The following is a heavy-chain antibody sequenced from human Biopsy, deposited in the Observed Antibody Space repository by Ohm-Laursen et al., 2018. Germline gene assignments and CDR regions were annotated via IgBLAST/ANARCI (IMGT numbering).Heavy chain of an antibody. CDR3: ARQGEWEHFADY. D-gene: IGHD1-26*01. Sequence: GTLSLTCSVSGVSISNTTYYWGWIRQPPGKGLEWIGSIHYSGTTYYHASLRSRVTISVDKSKNQFSLKLTSVTAAETAVYYCARQGEWEHFADYWGQGTLVSVSS. J-gene: IGHJ4*02. CDR1: GVSISNTTYY. CDR2: IHYSGTT. V-gene: IGHV4-39*01.